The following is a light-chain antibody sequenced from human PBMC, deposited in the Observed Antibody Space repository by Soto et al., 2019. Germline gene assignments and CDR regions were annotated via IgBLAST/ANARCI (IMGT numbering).Light chain of an antibody. Sequence: DIQMTQSPSSLSASVGDRVTITCRASQGIGNDLGWYQQKPGSAPMRLIYRASTLQSGVPSRFSGDASGTEFTLTITSLQSEDFATYYCLQHYVYPLTFGQGTTVDIK. CDR1: QGIGND. J-gene: IGKJ1*01. CDR3: LQHYVYPLT. V-gene: IGKV1-17*01. CDR2: RAS.